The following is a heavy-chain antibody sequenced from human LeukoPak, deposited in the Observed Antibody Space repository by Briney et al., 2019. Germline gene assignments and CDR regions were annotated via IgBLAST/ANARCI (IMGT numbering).Heavy chain of an antibody. J-gene: IGHJ4*02. Sequence: GESLKISCKGSGYSLTSYWIGWVRQMPGKGLEWMGIIYPGDSDTRYSPSFQGQVTISADKSISTAYLQWSSLKASDTAMYYCARLDILTGYYNGYNDYWGQGTLVTVSS. CDR1: GYSLTSYW. CDR3: ARLDILTGYYNGYNDY. V-gene: IGHV5-51*01. D-gene: IGHD3-9*01. CDR2: IYPGDSDT.